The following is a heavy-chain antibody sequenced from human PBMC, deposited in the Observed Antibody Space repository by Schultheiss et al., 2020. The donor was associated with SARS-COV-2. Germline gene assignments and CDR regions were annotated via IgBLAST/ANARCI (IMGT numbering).Heavy chain of an antibody. V-gene: IGHV1-18*01. Sequence: ASVKVSCKASGYTFTSYGISWVRQAPGQGLEWMGWISAYNGNTNYAQKLQGRVTMTTDTSTSTAYMELRSLRSDDTAVYYCAKDSELRYFDWFHYFDYWGQGTLVTVSS. D-gene: IGHD3-9*01. J-gene: IGHJ4*02. CDR1: GYTFTSYG. CDR3: AKDSELRYFDWFHYFDY. CDR2: ISAYNGNT.